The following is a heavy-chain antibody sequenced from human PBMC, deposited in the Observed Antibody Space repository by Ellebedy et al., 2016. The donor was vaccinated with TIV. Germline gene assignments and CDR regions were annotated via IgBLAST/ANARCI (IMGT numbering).Heavy chain of an antibody. CDR2: IYYSGST. CDR1: GGSISSYY. CDR3: ARGLSGPIFADWYFDL. D-gene: IGHD3-9*01. V-gene: IGHV4-59*01. J-gene: IGHJ2*01. Sequence: SETLSLTCTVSGGSISSYYWSWIRQPPGKGLEWIGYIYYSGSTNYNPSLKSRVTISVDTSQNQFSLKLSSVTAADTAVYYCARGLSGPIFADWYFDLWGRGTPVTVSS.